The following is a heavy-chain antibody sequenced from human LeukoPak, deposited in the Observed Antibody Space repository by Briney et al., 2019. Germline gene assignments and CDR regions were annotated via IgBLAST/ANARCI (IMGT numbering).Heavy chain of an antibody. D-gene: IGHD3-10*01. CDR1: GGSISSSSYY. CDR2: IYYSGST. J-gene: IGHJ4*02. Sequence: SETLSLTCTVSGGSISSSSYYWGWIRQPPGKGLEWIGDIYYSGSTYYNPSLKSRVTTSVDTSKNQFSLKLSSVTAADTAVYNCARYVVSGSGKYYFDYWGQGTLVTVSS. V-gene: IGHV4-39*01. CDR3: ARYVVSGSGKYYFDY.